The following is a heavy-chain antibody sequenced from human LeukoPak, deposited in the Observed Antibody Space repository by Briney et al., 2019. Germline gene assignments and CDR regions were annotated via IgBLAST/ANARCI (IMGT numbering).Heavy chain of an antibody. D-gene: IGHD3-9*01. CDR1: GGTSSSYA. J-gene: IGHJ6*03. CDR2: IIPIFGTA. Sequence: GASVKVSSKASGGTSSSYAINWVRQAPGQGLEWMGGIIPIFGTANYAQKFQRRVTITADEFTSTAYMELSSLRSEDTAVYYCARDIRYYDMLTGFTYYYMDVWGKGTTVTVSS. V-gene: IGHV1-69*13. CDR3: ARDIRYYDMLTGFTYYYMDV.